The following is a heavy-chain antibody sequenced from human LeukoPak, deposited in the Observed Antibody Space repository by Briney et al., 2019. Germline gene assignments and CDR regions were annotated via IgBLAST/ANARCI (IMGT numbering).Heavy chain of an antibody. CDR1: GFTFSSYS. J-gene: IGHJ4*02. CDR3: ARSRTAMIVVVMSDY. Sequence: GGSLRLSCAASGFTFSSYSMNWARQAPGKGLEWVSYISSSSSTIYYADSVKGRFTISRDNAKNSLYLQMNSLRAEDTAVYYCARSRTAMIVVVMSDYWGQGTLVTVSS. V-gene: IGHV3-48*04. D-gene: IGHD3-22*01. CDR2: ISSSSSTI.